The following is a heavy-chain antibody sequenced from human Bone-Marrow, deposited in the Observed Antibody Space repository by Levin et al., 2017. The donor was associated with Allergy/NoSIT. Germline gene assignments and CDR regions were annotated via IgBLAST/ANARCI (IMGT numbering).Heavy chain of an antibody. Sequence: SETLSLTCAVSGYSISSGYYWGWIRQPPGKGLEWIGSIYHSGSTYYNPSLKSRVTISVDTSKNQFSLKLSSVTAADTAVYYCAREGVYSGYDWVWYNWFDPWGQGTLVTVSS. CDR2: IYHSGST. CDR3: AREGVYSGYDWVWYNWFDP. V-gene: IGHV4-38-2*02. CDR1: GYSISSGYY. J-gene: IGHJ5*02. D-gene: IGHD5-12*01.